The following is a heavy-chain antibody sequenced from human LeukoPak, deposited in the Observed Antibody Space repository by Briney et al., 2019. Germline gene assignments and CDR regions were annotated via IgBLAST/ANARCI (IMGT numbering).Heavy chain of an antibody. V-gene: IGHV4-39*01. CDR2: VYYSGST. Sequence: PSETLSLTCTVSGGSISSSPYYWGWIRQPPGKGLEWIGSVYYSGSTSYNPPLKSRVTISVDTSKNQFSLKLNSVTAAGTAVYYCARPLTGYSYFDYWGQGTLATVSS. D-gene: IGHD3-9*01. CDR3: ARPLTGYSYFDY. CDR1: GGSISSSPYY. J-gene: IGHJ4*02.